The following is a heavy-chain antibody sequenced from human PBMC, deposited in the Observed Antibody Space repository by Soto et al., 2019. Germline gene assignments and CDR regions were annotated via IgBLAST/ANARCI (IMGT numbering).Heavy chain of an antibody. CDR1: GFTFRTYA. J-gene: IGHJ6*02. Sequence: QVQVVESGGGVVQPGRSLRLSCAASGFTFRTYARHWVRQAPGKGLEWVAVISHDGSNKFYGDSVKGRFTISRDNSKNTLLLQTDSLRDEDTAVYFCAKEARSRAVTATRVYGMDVWGQGTTVAVSS. D-gene: IGHD4-17*01. CDR2: ISHDGSNK. CDR3: AKEARSRAVTATRVYGMDV. V-gene: IGHV3-30*18.